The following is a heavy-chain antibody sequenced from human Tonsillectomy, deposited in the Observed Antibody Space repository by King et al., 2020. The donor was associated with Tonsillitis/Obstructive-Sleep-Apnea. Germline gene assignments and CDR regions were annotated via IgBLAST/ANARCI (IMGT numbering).Heavy chain of an antibody. V-gene: IGHV4-34*01. J-gene: IGHJ6*03. Sequence: VQLQQWGAGLLKPSETLSLTCAVYGGSFSGYYWSWIRQPPGKGLEWIGEINHSGSTNYNPSLKSRVTISVDTSKNQFSLKLSSVTAADTSVYYCARVGRLRKWYDYYYYMAVWGKGTTVTVSS. CDR3: ARVGRLRKWYDYYYYMAV. CDR2: INHSGST. D-gene: IGHD4-17*01. CDR1: GGSFSGYY.